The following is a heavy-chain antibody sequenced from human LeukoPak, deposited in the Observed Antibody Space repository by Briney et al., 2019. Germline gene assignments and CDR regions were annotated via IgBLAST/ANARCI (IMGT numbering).Heavy chain of an antibody. Sequence: GASVKVSCKASGHTFTSYGISWVRQAPGHGLEWIGWISAYNGYTNYAQKLQGRVTMTTDTSTSTAYMELRSLRSDDTAVYYCARRMVRGVDFDYWGQGTLVTVSS. CDR3: ARRMVRGVDFDY. D-gene: IGHD3-10*01. CDR2: ISAYNGYT. J-gene: IGHJ4*02. CDR1: GHTFTSYG. V-gene: IGHV1-18*01.